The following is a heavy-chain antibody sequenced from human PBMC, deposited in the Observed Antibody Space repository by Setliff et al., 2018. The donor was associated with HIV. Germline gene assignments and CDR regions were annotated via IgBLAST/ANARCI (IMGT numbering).Heavy chain of an antibody. CDR3: ERRQQLWLLYAFDI. Sequence: PSETLSLTCTVSGGSISSSSYYWGWIRQPPGKGLEWIGSIYYSGSTYYNPSLKSRVTISVDTSKNQFSLKLSSVTAADTAVYYCERRQQLWLLYAFDIWGQGTMVTVSS. D-gene: IGHD5-18*01. CDR2: IYYSGST. V-gene: IGHV4-39*01. CDR1: GGSISSSSYY. J-gene: IGHJ3*02.